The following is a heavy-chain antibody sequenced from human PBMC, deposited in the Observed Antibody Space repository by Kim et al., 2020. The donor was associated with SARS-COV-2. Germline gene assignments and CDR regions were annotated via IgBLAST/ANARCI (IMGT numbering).Heavy chain of an antibody. J-gene: IGHJ2*01. CDR1: GITLTNNH. D-gene: IGHD3-16*01. CDR3: ARDNKFDGFAFFDL. V-gene: IGHV3-66*01. Sequence: GGSLRLSCAASGITLTNNHMNWVRQAPGKGLEWVSVIYGGGTIDYADSVKDRFIISRDTSKNTVYLELNSLRAEDTAVYYCARDNKFDGFAFFDLWGRGT. CDR2: IYGGGTI.